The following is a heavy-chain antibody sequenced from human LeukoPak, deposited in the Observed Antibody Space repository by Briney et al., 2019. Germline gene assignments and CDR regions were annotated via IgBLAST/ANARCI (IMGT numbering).Heavy chain of an antibody. CDR3: ARALRYCSGGSCYLKSYYYYSMDV. CDR2: ISSSSSYI. J-gene: IGHJ6*02. D-gene: IGHD2-15*01. V-gene: IGHV3-21*01. Sequence: GGSLRLSCAASGFTVSSNYMSWVRQAPGKGLEWVSSISSSSSYIYYADSVKGRFTISRDNAKNSLYLQMSSLRAEDTAVYYCARALRYCSGGSCYLKSYYYYSMDVWGQGTTVTVSS. CDR1: GFTVSSNY.